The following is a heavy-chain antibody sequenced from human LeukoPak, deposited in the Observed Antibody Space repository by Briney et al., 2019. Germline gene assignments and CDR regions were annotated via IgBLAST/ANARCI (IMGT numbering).Heavy chain of an antibody. J-gene: IGHJ4*02. V-gene: IGHV4-59*08. CDR2: IYYSGST. Sequence: SETLSLTCTVSGGSISSYYWSWIRQPPGKGLEWIGYIYYSGSTNYNPSLKSRVTISVDTSKNQFSLKLSSVAAADTAGYYCARRLPGSQFYCWGQVTLVTSSS. CDR3: ARRLPGSQFYC. CDR1: GGSISSYY. D-gene: IGHD3-10*01.